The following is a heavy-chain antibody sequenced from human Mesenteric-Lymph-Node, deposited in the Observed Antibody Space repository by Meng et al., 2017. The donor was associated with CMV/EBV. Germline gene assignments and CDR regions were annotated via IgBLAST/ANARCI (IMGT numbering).Heavy chain of an antibody. D-gene: IGHD3-22*01. Sequence: SISNGGYYWTWIRQHPGKGLEWIGYIHNSGSTYYIPSLKSRVMIAVDTSKNQFSLKLSSVTAADTAVYYCATIPYYFDSSGYYYLDSWGQGTLVTVSS. J-gene: IGHJ4*02. CDR3: ATIPYYFDSSGYYYLDS. V-gene: IGHV4-31*02. CDR1: SISNGGYY. CDR2: IHNSGST.